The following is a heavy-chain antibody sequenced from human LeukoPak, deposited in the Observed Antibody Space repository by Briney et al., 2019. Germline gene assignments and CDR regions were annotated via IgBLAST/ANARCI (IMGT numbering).Heavy chain of an antibody. J-gene: IGHJ6*03. CDR3: AKVWFGELSDYYYYMDV. CDR2: IRYDGSNK. CDR1: GFTFSSYG. V-gene: IGHV3-30*02. D-gene: IGHD3-10*01. Sequence: PGGSLRLSCAASGFTFSSYGMHWVRQAPGKGLEWVAFIRYDGSNKYYADSVKGRFTISRDNSKNTLYLQMNSLRAEDTAVYYCAKVWFGELSDYYYYMDVWGKGTTVTVSS.